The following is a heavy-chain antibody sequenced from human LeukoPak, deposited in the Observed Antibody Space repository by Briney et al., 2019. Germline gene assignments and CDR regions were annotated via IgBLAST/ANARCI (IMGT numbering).Heavy chain of an antibody. CDR1: KFTISNSW. CDR2: INHDGSST. CDR3: ATVFDF. V-gene: IGHV3-74*01. Sequence: GGSLRLSCTTSKFTISNSWMHWVRQVPGKGLAWVSGINHDGSSTFYAYSVKGRFTISRDSARNILYLQMDSLRAEDTAVYYCATVFDFWGQGTLVTVSS. J-gene: IGHJ4*02.